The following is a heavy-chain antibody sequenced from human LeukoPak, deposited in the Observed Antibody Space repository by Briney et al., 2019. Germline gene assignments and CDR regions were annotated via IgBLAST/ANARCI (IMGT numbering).Heavy chain of an antibody. CDR3: ARDQGSSHFDY. CDR2: IRYNGSDK. J-gene: IGHJ4*02. CDR1: GFTFTTYG. D-gene: IGHD1-26*01. V-gene: IGHV3-30*02. Sequence: PGGSLRLSCAASGFTFTTYGMHWVRPAAGKGLEWVAIIRYNGSDKYYADSVRGRFTISRDNSKNTLYLQMNRLRDEDTAVYYCARDQGSSHFDYWGQGTQVTVSS.